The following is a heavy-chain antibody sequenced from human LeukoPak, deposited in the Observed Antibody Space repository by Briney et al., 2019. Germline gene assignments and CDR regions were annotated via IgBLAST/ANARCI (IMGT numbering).Heavy chain of an antibody. D-gene: IGHD2-15*01. V-gene: IGHV1-2*02. CDR2: INPNSGGT. CDR1: GYTFTGYY. CDR3: ARLTDCSGGSCYLDY. Sequence: ASVKVSCKASGYTFTGYYMHWVRQAPGQGLDWMGWINPNSGGTNYAQKFQGRVAMTRDTSISTAYMELSRLRSDDTAVYYCARLTDCSGGSCYLDYWGQGTLVTVSS. J-gene: IGHJ4*02.